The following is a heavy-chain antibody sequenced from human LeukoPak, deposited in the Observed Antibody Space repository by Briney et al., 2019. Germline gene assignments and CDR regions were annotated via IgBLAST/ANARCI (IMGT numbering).Heavy chain of an antibody. CDR1: GLTFISYG. CDR2: TWYDGSNK. D-gene: IGHD6-19*01. J-gene: IGHJ4*02. Sequence: GGSLRLSWAAFGLTFISYGMHWVRQAPGKGLEWVALTWYDGSNKYYADSVKGRFTISRDNADNTLYLQMNSLRAEDTAVYYCARDLGYTSGHPFDFWGQGTLVTVSS. V-gene: IGHV3-33*01. CDR3: ARDLGYTSGHPFDF.